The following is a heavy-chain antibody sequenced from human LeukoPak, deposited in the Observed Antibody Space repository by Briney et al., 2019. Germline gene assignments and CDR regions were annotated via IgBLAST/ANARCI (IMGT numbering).Heavy chain of an antibody. V-gene: IGHV1-69*13. CDR3: ARDLIAVAAAGNGYYYGMDV. CDR1: GGTFSSYA. CDR2: IIPIFGTA. Sequence: GASVKVSCKASGGTFSSYAISWVRQAPGQGLEWMGGIIPIFGTANYAQKFQGRVTITADESTSTAYMELSSLRSEDTAVYYCARDLIAVAAAGNGYYYGMDVWGQGTTVTVSS. J-gene: IGHJ6*02. D-gene: IGHD6-13*01.